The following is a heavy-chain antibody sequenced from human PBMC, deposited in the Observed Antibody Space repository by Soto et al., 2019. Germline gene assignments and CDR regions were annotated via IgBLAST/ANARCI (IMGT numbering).Heavy chain of an antibody. CDR2: IKSRTENETT. CDR3: VTLFPHANSWVDY. J-gene: IGHJ4*02. D-gene: IGHD2-2*01. V-gene: IGHV3-15*01. Sequence: GGSLRLSCAASGFTFSNVWLSWVRQGPRKGLEWLGRIKSRTENETTDYASPARGRFIISRDDSKNMLYLQLNSLQSDDTGVYYCVTLFPHANSWVDYWGEGTPVTVS. CDR1: GFTFSNVW.